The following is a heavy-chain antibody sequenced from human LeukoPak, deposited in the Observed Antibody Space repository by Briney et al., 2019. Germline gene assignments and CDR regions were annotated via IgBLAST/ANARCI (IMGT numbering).Heavy chain of an antibody. CDR3: AKKLFTGMGYYFDS. V-gene: IGHV3-30-3*02. J-gene: IGHJ4*02. Sequence: GGSLRLSCSASGFTFSHFAIHWVRQAPGKGLEWVALISYDGSSKYYADSRFTISRDNSKNTLYLQMNSLRAEDTALYYCAKKLFTGMGYYFDSWGQGTLVTVSS. CDR1: GFTFSHFA. D-gene: IGHD3-10*01. CDR2: ISYDGSSK.